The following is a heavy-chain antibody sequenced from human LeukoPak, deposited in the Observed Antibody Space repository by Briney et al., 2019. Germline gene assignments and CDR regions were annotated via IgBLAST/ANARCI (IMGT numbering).Heavy chain of an antibody. CDR1: GFTFSSHW. V-gene: IGHV3-74*01. CDR2: IISDGSST. D-gene: IGHD3-10*01. J-gene: IGHJ4*02. CDR3: ARGHVPGSARHWDS. Sequence: GGSLRLSCAASGFTFSSHWMHWVRQVPGKGLVWVSRIISDGSSTSYADSVKGRFTISRDNAKDTLYLEMNSLRAEDTAVYYCARGHVPGSARHWDSWGLGNPGHRLL.